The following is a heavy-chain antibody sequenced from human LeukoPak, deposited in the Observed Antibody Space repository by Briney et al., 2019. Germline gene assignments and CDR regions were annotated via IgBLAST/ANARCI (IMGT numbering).Heavy chain of an antibody. D-gene: IGHD2-21*02. Sequence: GGSLRPSCAASGFTFSSYWMSWVRQAPRKGLEWVANIKEDGSEKYYVDSVKGRFTISRDNAKNSLYLQMNSLRPEDTAVYYCASQFWWTAVTATALDYWGHGTLVTVSS. CDR1: GFTFSSYW. CDR3: ASQFWWTAVTATALDY. J-gene: IGHJ4*01. CDR2: IKEDGSEK. V-gene: IGHV3-7*05.